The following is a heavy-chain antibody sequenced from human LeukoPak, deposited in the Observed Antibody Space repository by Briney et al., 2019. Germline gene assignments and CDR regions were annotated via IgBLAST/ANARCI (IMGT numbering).Heavy chain of an antibody. Sequence: RGESLQIYCKGSGFNFTSYWLGWVRPMPGKGLEWMGIIYPGDSDTRYSPSFQGQVTISADKSICTAYLQWSSLKASDTAMYYCARYRRAFDIWGQGTMVTVSS. V-gene: IGHV5-51*01. CDR1: GFNFTSYW. CDR2: IYPGDSDT. CDR3: ARYRRAFDI. J-gene: IGHJ3*02. D-gene: IGHD3-16*02.